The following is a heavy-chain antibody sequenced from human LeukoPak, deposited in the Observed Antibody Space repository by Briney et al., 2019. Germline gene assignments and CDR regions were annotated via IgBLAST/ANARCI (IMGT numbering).Heavy chain of an antibody. J-gene: IGHJ4*02. Sequence: GRSLRLSCAASGFTFSNYAMSWVRQAPGKGLEWVSAIGENGVGTYYADSVKGRFAISRDNSKSMLYLQMNSLRAEDTAVYYCAKTSGGNYWGQGTLVTVSS. CDR1: GFTFSNYA. CDR3: AKTSGGNY. CDR2: IGENGVGT. D-gene: IGHD2-15*01. V-gene: IGHV3-23*01.